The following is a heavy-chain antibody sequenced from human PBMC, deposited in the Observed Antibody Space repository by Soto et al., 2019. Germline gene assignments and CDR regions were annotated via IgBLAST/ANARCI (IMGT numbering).Heavy chain of an antibody. J-gene: IGHJ3*02. CDR2: IYPGDSDT. V-gene: IGHV5-51*01. CDR1: GYSFTSYW. CDR3: AIVPLGYCSSTSCYEDAFDI. Sequence: GESLKISCKGSGYSFTSYWIGWVRQMPGKGLEWMGIIYPGDSDTRYSPSFQGQVTISADKSISTAYLQWSSLKASDTAMYYCAIVPLGYCSSTSCYEDAFDIWGQGTMVTVSS. D-gene: IGHD2-2*01.